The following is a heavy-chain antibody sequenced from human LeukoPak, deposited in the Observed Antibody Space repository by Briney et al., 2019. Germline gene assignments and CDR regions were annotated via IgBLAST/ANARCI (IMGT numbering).Heavy chain of an antibody. CDR2: IIPILGIA. CDR1: GGTFSSYA. D-gene: IGHD5-18*01. J-gene: IGHJ6*03. V-gene: IGHV1-69*04. Sequence: SVKVSCKASGGTFSSYAISWVRQAPGQGLEWMGRIIPILGIANYAQKFQGRVTITADKSTSTAYMELSSLRSEDTAVYYCARGLGRTRYSYGEEPGYYYYMDVWGKGTTVTVSS. CDR3: ARGLGRTRYSYGEEPGYYYYMDV.